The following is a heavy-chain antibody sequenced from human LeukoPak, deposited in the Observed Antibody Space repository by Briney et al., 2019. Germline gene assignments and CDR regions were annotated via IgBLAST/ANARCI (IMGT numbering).Heavy chain of an antibody. J-gene: IGHJ4*02. CDR1: GGSFSGYY. CDR3: ARTAIFGVVSPLDY. CDR2: INHSGST. D-gene: IGHD3-3*01. V-gene: IGHV4-34*01. Sequence: SETLSLTCAVYGGSFSGYYWSWIRQPPGKGLEWIGEINHSGSTNYNPSLKSRVTISVDTSKNQFSLKLSSVTAADTAVYYCARTAIFGVVSPLDYWGQGTLVTVSS.